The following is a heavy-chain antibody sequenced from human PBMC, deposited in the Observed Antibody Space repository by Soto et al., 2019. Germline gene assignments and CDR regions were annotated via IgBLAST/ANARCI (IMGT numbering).Heavy chain of an antibody. CDR3: ARTLWDTAMVPLVDV. CDR1: GFTFSSYA. V-gene: IGHV3-30-3*01. D-gene: IGHD5-18*01. J-gene: IGHJ6*02. Sequence: GGSLRLSCAASGFTFSSYAMHWVRQAPGKGLEWVAVISYDGSNKYYADSVKGRFTISRDNSKNTLYLQMNSLRAEDTAVYYCARTLWDTAMVPLVDVCGQGTSVTVSS. CDR2: ISYDGSNK.